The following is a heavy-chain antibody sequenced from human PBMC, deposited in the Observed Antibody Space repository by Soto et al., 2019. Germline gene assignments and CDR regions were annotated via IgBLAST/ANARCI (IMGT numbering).Heavy chain of an antibody. CDR2: IYYSGST. V-gene: IGHV4-31*03. D-gene: IGHD2-21*02. J-gene: IGHJ5*02. CDR3: ARVRCGGDCFTLGWFDP. CDR1: GGSISSGGYY. Sequence: SETLSLTCTVSGGSISSGGYYWSWIRQHPGKGLEWIGYIYYSGSTYYNPSLKSRVTISVDTSKDQFSLKLSSVTAADTAVYYCARVRCGGDCFTLGWFDPWGQGTLVTVSP.